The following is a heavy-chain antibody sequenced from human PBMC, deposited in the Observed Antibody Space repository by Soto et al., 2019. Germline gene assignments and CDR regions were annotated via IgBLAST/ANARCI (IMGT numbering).Heavy chain of an antibody. D-gene: IGHD2-2*01. J-gene: IGHJ4*02. CDR3: ARADCSSTSCYIDY. V-gene: IGHV4-34*01. CDR2: INHSGST. CDR1: GGSFSGYY. Sequence: QVQLQQWGAGLLKPSETLSLTCAVYGGSFSGYYWSWIRQPPGKGLEWIGEINHSGSTNYNPSLKSRVTISVDTSKNQFSLKLSSVTAADTAVYYCARADCSSTSCYIDYWGQGTLVTVSS.